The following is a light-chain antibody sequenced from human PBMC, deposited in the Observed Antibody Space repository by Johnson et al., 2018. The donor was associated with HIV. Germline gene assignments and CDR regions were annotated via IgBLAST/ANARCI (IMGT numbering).Light chain of an antibody. J-gene: IGLJ1*01. CDR1: SSNIGSNY. Sequence: QSVLTQPPSVSAAPGQKVTISCSGSSSNIGSNYVSWYQQLPGTAPKLLIYYNNKRPSGIPDRFSGSKSGTSATLGITGLQTGDEADYYCGTWDSSLSANVFGTGTKVTVL. V-gene: IGLV1-51*01. CDR2: YNN. CDR3: GTWDSSLSANV.